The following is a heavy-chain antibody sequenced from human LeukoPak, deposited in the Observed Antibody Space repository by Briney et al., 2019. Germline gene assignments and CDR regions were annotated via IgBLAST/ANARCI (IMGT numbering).Heavy chain of an antibody. J-gene: IGHJ4*02. V-gene: IGHV3-48*03. D-gene: IGHD2-2*01. Sequence: AGGSLRLSCAASGFTFSSYEMNWVRQAPGKGLEWVSYISSSGSTIYYADPVKGRFTISRDNAKNSLYLQMNSLRAEDTAVYYCARVDYQYCSSTSCSDYWGQGTLVTVSS. CDR2: ISSSGSTI. CDR1: GFTFSSYE. CDR3: ARVDYQYCSSTSCSDY.